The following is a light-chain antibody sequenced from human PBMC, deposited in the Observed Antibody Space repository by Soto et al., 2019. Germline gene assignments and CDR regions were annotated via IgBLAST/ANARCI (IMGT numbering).Light chain of an antibody. V-gene: IGKV1-39*01. Sequence: DIQMTQPPSSLSASVGDRVTITCRASQSVFNYLHWYQQKPGRAPNLLIYDISTLQSGVPSRFSGSGSGTDFTLTISSLQHEDFATYYCQQSYYNPTFGQGTKVEIK. CDR1: QSVFNY. J-gene: IGKJ1*01. CDR2: DIS. CDR3: QQSYYNPT.